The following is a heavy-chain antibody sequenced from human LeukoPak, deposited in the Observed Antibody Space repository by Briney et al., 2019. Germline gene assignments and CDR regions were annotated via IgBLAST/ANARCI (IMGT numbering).Heavy chain of an antibody. Sequence: GGSLRLSCAASGFTFSSYAMSWVRQAPGKGLEWVSAISGSGGSTYYADSVKGRFTISRDNSKNTLYPQMNSLRAEDTAVYYCAQERRGYCSSTSCYPTDYWGQGTLVTVSS. V-gene: IGHV3-23*01. CDR3: AQERRGYCSSTSCYPTDY. J-gene: IGHJ4*02. CDR2: ISGSGGST. D-gene: IGHD2-2*01. CDR1: GFTFSSYA.